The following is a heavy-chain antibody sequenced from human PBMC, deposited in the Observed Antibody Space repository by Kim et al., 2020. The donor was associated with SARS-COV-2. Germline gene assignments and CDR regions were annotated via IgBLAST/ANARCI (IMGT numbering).Heavy chain of an antibody. CDR3: ARETWIQLWLTETRTAFDY. Sequence: SETLSLTCTVSGGSISSSSYYWGWIRQPPGKGLEWIGSIYYSGSTYYNPSLKSRVTISVDTSKNQFSLKLSSVTAADTAVYYCARETWIQLWLTETRTAFDYWGQGTLVTVSS. CDR1: GGSISSSSYY. J-gene: IGHJ4*02. V-gene: IGHV4-39*07. D-gene: IGHD5-18*01. CDR2: IYYSGST.